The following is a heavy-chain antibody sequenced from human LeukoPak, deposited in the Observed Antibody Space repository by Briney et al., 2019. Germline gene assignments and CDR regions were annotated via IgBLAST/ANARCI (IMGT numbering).Heavy chain of an antibody. CDR1: GYTYTSYG. CDR2: MNPNSGNT. D-gene: IGHD2-15*01. J-gene: IGHJ4*02. V-gene: IGHV1-8*03. CDR3: ALRYCSGGSCYSFDY. Sequence: GASVKVSCKASGYTYTSYGINWVRQATGQGLEWMGWMNPNSGNTGYAQKFQGRVTITRNTSISTAYMELSSLRSEDTAVYYCALRYCSGGSCYSFDYWGQGTLVTVSS.